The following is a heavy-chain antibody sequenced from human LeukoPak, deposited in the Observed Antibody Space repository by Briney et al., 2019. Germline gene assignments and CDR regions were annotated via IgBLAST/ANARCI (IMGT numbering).Heavy chain of an antibody. J-gene: IGHJ4*01. Sequence: SVKVSCKASGGTFSSYTISWVRQAPGQGLEWMGRIIPILGIANYAQKFQGRVTITADKSTSTAYMELSSLRSEDTAVYYCARYQYYYDSSGYPVDYWGQEPWSPSPQ. V-gene: IGHV1-69*02. CDR1: GGTFSSYT. D-gene: IGHD3-22*01. CDR2: IIPILGIA. CDR3: ARYQYYYDSSGYPVDY.